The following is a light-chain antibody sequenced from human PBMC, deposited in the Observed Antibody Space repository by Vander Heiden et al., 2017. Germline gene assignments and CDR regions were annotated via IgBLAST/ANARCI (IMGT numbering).Light chain of an antibody. J-gene: IGLJ3*02. CDR1: SANIGSRT. Sequence: QSVLTQTPPASGTPGRRVTISCSGSSANIGSRTVPWYQHHTGTAPQLLIYNNTQLPSGVPARLSASTSGTSASLAVSRLQSEDEADYYCSAWDNRMDIWVFGGGTKLTVL. CDR3: SAWDNRMDIWV. V-gene: IGLV1-44*01. CDR2: NNT.